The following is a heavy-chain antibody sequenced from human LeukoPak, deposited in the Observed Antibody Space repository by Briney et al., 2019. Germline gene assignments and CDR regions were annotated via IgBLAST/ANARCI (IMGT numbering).Heavy chain of an antibody. CDR3: ARDRYYGSGTKDV. CDR1: GGSISSYY. D-gene: IGHD3-10*01. J-gene: IGHJ6*02. Sequence: SETLSHTCTVSGGSISSYYWSWIRQPPGKGLEWIGYIFHSGSTKYNPSLKSRVTISVDTSKNQFSLKLSSVTAADTAVYYCARDRYYGSGTKDVWGQGTTVTVSS. CDR2: IFHSGST. V-gene: IGHV4-59*01.